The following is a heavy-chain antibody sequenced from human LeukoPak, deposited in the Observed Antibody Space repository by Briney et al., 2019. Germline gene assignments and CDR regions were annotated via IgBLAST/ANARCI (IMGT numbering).Heavy chain of an antibody. Sequence: PGGSLRLSCAASGFTFSTSWMTWVRQAPGKGLEWVANIKQDGSDKYYMDSVKGRFTISRDNAKNSLYLQMNNLRAEDTAVYYCAKDSGWFRFDYWGQGTLVTVSS. V-gene: IGHV3-7*03. CDR1: GFTFSTSW. J-gene: IGHJ4*02. CDR3: AKDSGWFRFDY. D-gene: IGHD6-13*01. CDR2: IKQDGSDK.